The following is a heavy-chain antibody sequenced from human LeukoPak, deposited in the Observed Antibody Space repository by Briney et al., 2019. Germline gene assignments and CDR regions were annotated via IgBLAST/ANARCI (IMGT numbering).Heavy chain of an antibody. CDR3: ARASIAVDGNLFDY. V-gene: IGHV1-18*01. CDR2: ISAYNGNT. J-gene: IGHJ4*02. Sequence: WASVKVSCKASGYTFTSYGISWVRQAPGQGLEWMGWISAYNGNTNYAQKLQGRVTMTTDTSTSTAYMELRSLRSDDTAVYYCARASIAVDGNLFDYWGQGTLVTVSS. CDR1: GYTFTSYG. D-gene: IGHD6-19*01.